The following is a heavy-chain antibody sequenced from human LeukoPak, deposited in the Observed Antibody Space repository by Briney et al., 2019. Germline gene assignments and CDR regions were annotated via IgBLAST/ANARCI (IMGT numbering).Heavy chain of an antibody. Sequence: KPSQTLSLTCTVSGGSISSGGNYWNWIRQRPGKGLEWIRYIYYTGSTYYNPSLKSRLTISVDTSKNQFSLKLSSVTAADTAVYYCARQNSGYDLGPFAYWGQGTLVTVSS. CDR3: ARQNSGYDLGPFAY. V-gene: IGHV4-31*03. CDR1: GGSISSGGNY. CDR2: IYYTGST. J-gene: IGHJ4*02. D-gene: IGHD5-12*01.